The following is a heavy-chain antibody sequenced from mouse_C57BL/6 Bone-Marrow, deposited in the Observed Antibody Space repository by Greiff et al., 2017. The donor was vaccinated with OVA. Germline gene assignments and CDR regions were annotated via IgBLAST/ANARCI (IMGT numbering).Heavy chain of an antibody. CDR3: ARLKEALGPYYFDD. D-gene: IGHD1-3*01. CDR1: GYTFTSYG. V-gene: IGHV1-81*01. Sequence: QVQLQQSGAELARPGASVKLSCKASGYTFTSYGISWVKQRTGQGLEWIGEIYPRSGNTYYNEKFKGKATLTEDKSSSTAYMALRSLTSEDSAVYFCARLKEALGPYYFDDWGQGTTLTVSS. CDR2: IYPRSGNT. J-gene: IGHJ2*01.